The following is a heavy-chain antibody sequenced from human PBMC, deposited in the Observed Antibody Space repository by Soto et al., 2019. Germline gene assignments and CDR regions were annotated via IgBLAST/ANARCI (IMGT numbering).Heavy chain of an antibody. D-gene: IGHD1-1*01. J-gene: IGHJ4*02. Sequence: GGSLRLSCAASGFFFSHHGMHWVRQAPGKGLEWLTVVSSDGSTTYDADSVKGRFAISRDNSRNTLYLQMNSLRSEDTAVYYCAKESKFYLDSRWSFDSWGQGTLVTVSS. CDR2: VSSDGSTT. CDR1: GFFFSHHG. V-gene: IGHV3-30*18. CDR3: AKESKFYLDSRWSFDS.